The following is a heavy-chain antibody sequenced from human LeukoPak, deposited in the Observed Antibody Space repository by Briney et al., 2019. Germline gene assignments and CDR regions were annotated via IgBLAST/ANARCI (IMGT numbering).Heavy chain of an antibody. CDR1: GGTFSSYA. CDR3: ARAGVPLRGNWNDFYYYGMDV. Sequence: SVKVSCKASGGTFSSYAISRVRQAPGQGLEWMGGIIPIFGTANYAQKFQGRVTITADESTSTAYMELSSLRSEDTAVYYCARAGVPLRGNWNDFYYYGMDVWGQGTTVTVSS. J-gene: IGHJ6*02. D-gene: IGHD1-20*01. V-gene: IGHV1-69*01. CDR2: IIPIFGTA.